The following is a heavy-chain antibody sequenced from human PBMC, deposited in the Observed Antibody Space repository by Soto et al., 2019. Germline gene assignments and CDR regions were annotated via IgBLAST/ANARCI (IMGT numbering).Heavy chain of an antibody. CDR2: ISWNGGSI. D-gene: IGHD3-10*01. CDR1: GFTFDDYA. Sequence: PGGSLRLSCAASGFTFDDYAMHWVRQAPGKGLEWVSGISWNGGSIGYADSVKGRFTISRDNAKNSLYLQMNSLRAEDTALYYCAKDRGSGSYSLNYYYYYGMDAWGPGTTVTVSS. J-gene: IGHJ6*02. CDR3: AKDRGSGSYSLNYYYYYGMDA. V-gene: IGHV3-9*01.